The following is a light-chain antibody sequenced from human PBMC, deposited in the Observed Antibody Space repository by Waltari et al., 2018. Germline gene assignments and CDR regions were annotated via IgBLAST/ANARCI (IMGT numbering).Light chain of an antibody. CDR1: QSISGY. CDR3: QQSYSAPWT. CDR2: AAS. Sequence: DIRMTQSPSSLSASVGDRVTITCRASQSISGYLNWYQQKPGKAPKLLIYAASSLQSGVPSRFRGIGSGTDFTLTISSLQPEDFATYYCQQSYSAPWTFGQGPKVEIK. J-gene: IGKJ1*01. V-gene: IGKV1-39*01.